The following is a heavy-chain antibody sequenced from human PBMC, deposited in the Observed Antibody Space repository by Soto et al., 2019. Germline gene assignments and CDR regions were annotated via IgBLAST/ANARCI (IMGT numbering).Heavy chain of an antibody. V-gene: IGHV4-39*01. J-gene: IGHJ5*02. D-gene: IGHD3-10*01. CDR2: IYYSGST. CDR3: ARHRSPMVRGVITNWFDP. CDR1: GGSISSSSYY. Sequence: SETLSLTCTVSGGSISSSSYYWGWIRQPPGKGLEWIGSIYYSGSTYYNPSLKSRVTISVDTSENQFSLKLSSVTAADTAVYYCARHRSPMVRGVITNWFDPWGQGTLVTVSS.